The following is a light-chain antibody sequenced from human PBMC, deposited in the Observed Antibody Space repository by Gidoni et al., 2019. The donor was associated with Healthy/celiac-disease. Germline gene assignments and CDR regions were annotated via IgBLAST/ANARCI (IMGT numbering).Light chain of an antibody. CDR2: GAS. Sequence: ESVLTQSPGTLSLSPGERATLSCRASQRVSSSYLAWYQQKPGQAPRLLIYGASSRATGIPDRFSGSGSGTDFTLTISRLEPEDFAVYYCQQYGSSRWTFGQGTKVEIK. V-gene: IGKV3-20*01. CDR3: QQYGSSRWT. CDR1: QRVSSSY. J-gene: IGKJ1*01.